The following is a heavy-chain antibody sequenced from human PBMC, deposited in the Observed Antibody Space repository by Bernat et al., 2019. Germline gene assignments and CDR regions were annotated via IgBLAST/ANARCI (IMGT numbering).Heavy chain of an antibody. Sequence: EVQLVESGGVVVQPGGSLRLSCAASGFTFDDYTMHWVRHAPGKGLEWVSLISWDGGSTYYADSVKGRFTISRDNSKNSLYLQMNSLRTEDTALYYCAKDSRGGLYQYYYYMDVWGKGTTVTVSS. CDR3: AKDSRGGLYQYYYYMDV. V-gene: IGHV3-43*01. CDR2: ISWDGGST. J-gene: IGHJ6*03. CDR1: GFTFDDYT.